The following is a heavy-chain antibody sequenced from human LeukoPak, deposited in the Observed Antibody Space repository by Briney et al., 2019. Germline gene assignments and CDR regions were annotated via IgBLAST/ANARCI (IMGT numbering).Heavy chain of an antibody. D-gene: IGHD5-24*01. Sequence: PSETLSLTCTVSGYSISSGYYWGWIRQPPGKGLEWIGSIYHSGSTYYNPSLKSRVTISVDTSKNQFSLKLSSVTAADTAVYYCARLGRDGYNRGDDAYDIWGQGTMVTVSS. J-gene: IGHJ3*02. CDR3: ARLGRDGYNRGDDAYDI. CDR2: IYHSGST. V-gene: IGHV4-38-2*02. CDR1: GYSISSGYY.